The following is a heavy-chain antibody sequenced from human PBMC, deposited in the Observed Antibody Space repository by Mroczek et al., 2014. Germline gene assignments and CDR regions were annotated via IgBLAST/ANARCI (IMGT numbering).Heavy chain of an antibody. CDR1: GGSFSGYY. J-gene: IGHJ4*02. D-gene: IGHD5-18*01. Sequence: QVQLQESGAGLLKPSETLSLTCAVYGGSFSGYYWSWIRQPPGKGLEWIGEINHSGSTNYNPSLKSRVTISVDTSKNQFSLKLSSVTAADTAVYYCARMLTVDTAMVTPAGHYFDYWGQGTLVTVSS. CDR3: ARMLTVDTAMVTPAGHYFDY. V-gene: IGHV4-34*01. CDR2: INHSGST.